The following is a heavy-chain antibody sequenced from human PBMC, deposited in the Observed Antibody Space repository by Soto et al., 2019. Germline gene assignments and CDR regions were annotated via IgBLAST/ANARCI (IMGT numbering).Heavy chain of an antibody. CDR2: IYPGDSDT. CDR3: ARGDSSSPYLDY. V-gene: IGHV5-51*01. J-gene: IGHJ4*02. Sequence: GESLKISCKGSGYYFTSYWIAWVRQMPGKGLEWMGLIYPGDSDTRYSPSFQGQVTMSADKSISTAYLRWSRLKASDTAMYYCARGDSSSPYLDYWGQGTLVTVSS. CDR1: GYYFTSYW. D-gene: IGHD6-19*01.